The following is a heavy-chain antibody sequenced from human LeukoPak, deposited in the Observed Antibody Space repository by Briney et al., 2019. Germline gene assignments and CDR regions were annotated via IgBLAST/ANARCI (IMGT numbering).Heavy chain of an antibody. Sequence: PSETLSLTCTVSGGSISGSSYYWGWIRQPPGKELKGIGSIYYSGSTYYNPSLKSRVTISVDTSKNQFSLKLSSVTAADTAVYYCASKGATYSSSWYYFDYWGQGTLVTVSS. V-gene: IGHV4-39*01. J-gene: IGHJ4*02. CDR2: IYYSGST. CDR1: GGSISGSSYY. D-gene: IGHD6-13*01. CDR3: ASKGATYSSSWYYFDY.